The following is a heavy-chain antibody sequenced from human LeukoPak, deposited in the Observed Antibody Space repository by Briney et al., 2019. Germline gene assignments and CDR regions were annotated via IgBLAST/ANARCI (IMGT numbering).Heavy chain of an antibody. V-gene: IGHV3-66*01. CDR3: ARDHYSNPTDAFDI. CDR1: GFTVSSNY. J-gene: IGHJ3*02. CDR2: IYSGGST. D-gene: IGHD4-11*01. Sequence: PGGSLRLSCAASGFTVSSNYMNWVRQAPGKGLEWVSVIYSGGSTYYADSAKGRFTISRDNAKNSLYLQMNSLRAEDTAVYYCARDHYSNPTDAFDIWGQGTMVTVSS.